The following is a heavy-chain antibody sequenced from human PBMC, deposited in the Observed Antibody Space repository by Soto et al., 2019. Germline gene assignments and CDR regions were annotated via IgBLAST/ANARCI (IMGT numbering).Heavy chain of an antibody. D-gene: IGHD3-3*01. Sequence: GESLKISCKCSGYNFAGYWIAWGRQRPGKGLVLMGIIYPSDSDTRYRPSFQGQVTISADKSISSAYLQWSSLRASDTAMYYCARGGVSTRTFDYWGQGTPVTV. CDR1: GYNFAGYW. V-gene: IGHV5-51*01. CDR3: ARGGVSTRTFDY. J-gene: IGHJ4*02. CDR2: IYPSDSDT.